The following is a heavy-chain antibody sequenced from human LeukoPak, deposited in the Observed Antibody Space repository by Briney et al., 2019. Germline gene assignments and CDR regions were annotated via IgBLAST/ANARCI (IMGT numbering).Heavy chain of an antibody. D-gene: IGHD3-10*01. CDR3: ARAGYYGSGSPLQIYYYGMDV. CDR2: INHSGST. CDR1: GGSFSGYY. J-gene: IGHJ6*02. V-gene: IGHV4-34*01. Sequence: SETLSLTCAVYGGSFSGYYRSWIRQPPGEGMAWIGEINHSGSTNYNPSLKSRVTISVDTSKNQFSLKLSSVTAADTAVYYCARAGYYGSGSPLQIYYYGMDVWGQGTTVTVSS.